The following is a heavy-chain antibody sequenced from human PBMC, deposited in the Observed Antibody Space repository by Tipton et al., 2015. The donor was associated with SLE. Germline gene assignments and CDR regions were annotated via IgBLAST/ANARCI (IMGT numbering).Heavy chain of an antibody. D-gene: IGHD6-19*01. CDR1: GFTFSSYD. CDR2: IYTSGDT. CDR3: VRASVPGERTFDY. Sequence: SLRLSCAASGFTFSSYDMSRVRQVTERGLEWVSLIYTSGDTSYSDSVKGRFTISRDNARSSVYLQMNSLRDGDTAVYYCVRASVPGERTFDYWGQGTLVTVSS. J-gene: IGHJ4*02. V-gene: IGHV3-13*01.